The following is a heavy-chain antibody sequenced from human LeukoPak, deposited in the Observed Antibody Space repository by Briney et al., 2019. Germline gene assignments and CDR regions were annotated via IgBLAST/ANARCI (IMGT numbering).Heavy chain of an antibody. J-gene: IGHJ4*02. D-gene: IGHD6-13*01. CDR3: ARLGSSWSFDY. Sequence: GRSLRLSCAGSGFTFSNSGMHWVRQAPGKGLEWVAVIWYDGSNKYYGDSVKGRFTISRDNSKNTVSLQMNSLRVEDTAVYYCARLGSSWSFDYWGQGTLVTVSS. V-gene: IGHV3-33*08. CDR1: GFTFSNSG. CDR2: IWYDGSNK.